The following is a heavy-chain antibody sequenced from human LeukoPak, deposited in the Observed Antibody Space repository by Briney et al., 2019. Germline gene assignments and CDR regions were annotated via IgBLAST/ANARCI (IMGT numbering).Heavy chain of an antibody. CDR2: IIPIFGTA. D-gene: IGHD3-9*01. J-gene: IGHJ1*01. CDR1: GGTFIIYA. V-gene: IGHV1-69*01. CDR3: ARGNVLTGYHKYFQH. Sequence: SVKVSFKASGGTFIIYAISWVRQAPGQGLEWMGGIIPIFGTANYAQKFQGRVTITADESTSTAYMELSSLRSEDTAVYYCARGNVLTGYHKYFQHWGQGTLVTVSS.